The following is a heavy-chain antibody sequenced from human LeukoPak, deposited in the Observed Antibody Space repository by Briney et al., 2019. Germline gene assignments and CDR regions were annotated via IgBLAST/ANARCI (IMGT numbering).Heavy chain of an antibody. Sequence: PSETLSLTCTVSSGSISSNSYFWAWIRQPPGKGLEWIGTVYYTGSTYYNPSLKSRVTISVDTSKNQFSLKLTSVTAADTAVYYCATFRGNRGGFDYWGQGTLVTVSS. CDR2: VYYTGST. D-gene: IGHD3-16*01. CDR1: SGSISSNSYF. J-gene: IGHJ4*02. V-gene: IGHV4-39*07. CDR3: ATFRGNRGGFDY.